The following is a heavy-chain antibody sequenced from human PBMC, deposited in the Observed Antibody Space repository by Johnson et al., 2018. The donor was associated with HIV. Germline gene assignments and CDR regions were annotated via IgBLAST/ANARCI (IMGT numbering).Heavy chain of an antibody. CDR1: GFTFDNYA. D-gene: IGHD4-17*01. CDR3: ARASTTVTTGDDAFDI. CDR2: ISWNSGSI. V-gene: IGHV3-9*01. Sequence: VQLVESGGGLVQPGRSLRLSCAASGFTFDNYAMHWVRQAPGKGLEWVSGISWNSGSIYYADSVKGRFTISRDNAKSSLYLQMNGLRAEDTAVYYCARASTTVTTGDDAFDIWGQGTMVTVSS. J-gene: IGHJ3*02.